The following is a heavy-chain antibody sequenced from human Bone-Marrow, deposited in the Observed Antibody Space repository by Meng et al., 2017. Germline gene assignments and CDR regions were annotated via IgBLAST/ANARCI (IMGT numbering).Heavy chain of an antibody. J-gene: IGHJ4*02. CDR3: AKDWSGYVGKSYYFDF. CDR1: GFTFNTHS. D-gene: IGHD5-12*01. V-gene: IGHV3-23*01. Sequence: GESLKISCAASGFTFNTHSMNWVRQAPGKGLEWVSVISGSGGETNYSDSVKGRFTISRDNSKNTLYLQMNSLRVEDTAVYYCAKDWSGYVGKSYYFDFWGQGTLVTVSS. CDR2: ISGSGGET.